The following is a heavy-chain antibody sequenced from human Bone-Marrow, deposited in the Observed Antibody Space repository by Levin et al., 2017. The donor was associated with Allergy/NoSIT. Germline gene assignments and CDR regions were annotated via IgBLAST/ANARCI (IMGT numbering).Heavy chain of an antibody. V-gene: IGHV4-4*07. CDR1: GVSISSYH. CDR3: ARDTFSSSVENLFDP. J-gene: IGHJ5*02. D-gene: IGHD2-2*01. Sequence: HSQTLSLTCSVSGVSISSYHWSWFRQPAGKGLEWIGRVQKSGSTSYNPSLQSRVTLSRDMSKNQISLKLASVTAADTAVYYCARDTFSSSVENLFDPWGQGTLVTVSS. CDR2: VQKSGST.